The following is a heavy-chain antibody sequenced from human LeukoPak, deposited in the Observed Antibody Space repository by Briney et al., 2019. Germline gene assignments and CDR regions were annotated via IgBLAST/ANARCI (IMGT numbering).Heavy chain of an antibody. V-gene: IGHV4-39*01. Sequence: PSETLSLTCTVSRGSISTTSSYWGWIRQSPGKGLEWIGSIYYSGSTSYNPSLNSRVTMSVDTSKKQFSLRLSSVTAADTAVYYCARHVRWLQLTLYFDIWGRGTLVTVSS. CDR1: RGSISTTSSY. D-gene: IGHD5-24*01. CDR3: ARHVRWLQLTLYFDI. CDR2: IYYSGST. J-gene: IGHJ2*01.